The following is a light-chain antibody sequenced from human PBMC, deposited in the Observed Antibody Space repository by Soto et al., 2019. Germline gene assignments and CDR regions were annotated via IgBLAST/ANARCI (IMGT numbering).Light chain of an antibody. Sequence: QSALTQPASVSGSPGQSITISCTGTSSDVGIYKAVSWYQQHPGKVPKLMIYDVSNRPSGVSNRFSGSKSGNTASLTISGLQAEDEADYYCSSYTLDNTYVFGSGTKVTGL. CDR1: SSDVGIYKA. J-gene: IGLJ1*01. CDR3: SSYTLDNTYV. V-gene: IGLV2-14*03. CDR2: DVS.